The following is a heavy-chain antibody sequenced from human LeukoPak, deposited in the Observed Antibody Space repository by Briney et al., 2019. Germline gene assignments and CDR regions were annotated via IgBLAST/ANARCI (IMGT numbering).Heavy chain of an antibody. CDR1: GYTFTSYY. J-gene: IGHJ3*02. V-gene: IGHV1-46*01. CDR2: INPGGGST. D-gene: IGHD2-2*01. CDR3: ARSSTQRAFNI. Sequence: ASVKVSCKASGYTFTSYYMHWVRQAPGQGLEWMGIINPGGGSTSYAQRFQGRVTMTRDMSTSTVYMELSSLRSEDTAVYYCARSSTQRAFNIWGQGTMVTVSS.